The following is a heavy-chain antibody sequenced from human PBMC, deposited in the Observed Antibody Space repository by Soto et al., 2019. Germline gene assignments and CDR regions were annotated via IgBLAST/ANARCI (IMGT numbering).Heavy chain of an antibody. J-gene: IGHJ6*02. V-gene: IGHV3-49*03. CDR3: TRDIAYDFWSGYWPSYYYYGMDV. CDR2: IRSKAYGGTT. Sequence: SLRLSCTASGFTFGDYAMSWFRQAPGKGLEWVGFIRSKAYGGTTEYAASVKGRFTISRDDSKSIAYLQMNSLKTEDTAVYYCTRDIAYDFWSGYWPSYYYYGMDVWGQGTTVTVSS. D-gene: IGHD3-3*01. CDR1: GFTFGDYA.